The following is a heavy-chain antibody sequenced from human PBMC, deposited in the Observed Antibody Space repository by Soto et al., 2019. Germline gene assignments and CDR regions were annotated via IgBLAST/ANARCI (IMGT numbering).Heavy chain of an antibody. V-gene: IGHV4-4*02. CDR3: ARGLAFVRGYSYGYFY. CDR2: IYHSGST. D-gene: IGHD5-18*01. CDR1: GGSISSSNW. J-gene: IGHJ4*02. Sequence: SETLSLTCAVSGGSISSSNWWSWVRQPPGKGLEWIGEIYHSGSTNYNPSLKSRVTISVDKSKNQFSLKLSSVTAADTAVYYCARGLAFVRGYSYGYFYWGQGTLVTVSS.